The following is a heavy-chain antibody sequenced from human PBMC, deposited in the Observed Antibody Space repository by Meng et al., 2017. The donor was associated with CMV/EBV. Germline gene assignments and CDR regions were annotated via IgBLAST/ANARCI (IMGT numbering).Heavy chain of an antibody. V-gene: IGHV3-21*01. D-gene: IGHD6-19*01. Sequence: GGSLRLSCAASGFTFSSYSMNWVRQAPGKGLEWVSSISSSSSYIYYADSVKGRFTISRDNAKNSLYLQMNSLRAEDTAVYYCARGPGRIAVAGPYYYYGMDVWGQGTTVTVSS. CDR2: ISSSSSYI. J-gene: IGHJ6*02. CDR1: GFTFSSYS. CDR3: ARGPGRIAVAGPYYYYGMDV.